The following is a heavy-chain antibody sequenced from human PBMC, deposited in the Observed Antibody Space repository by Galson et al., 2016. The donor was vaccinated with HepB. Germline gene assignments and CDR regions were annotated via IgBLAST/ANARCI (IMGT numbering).Heavy chain of an antibody. CDR1: GDSVSSKSAA. J-gene: IGHJ6*02. V-gene: IGHV6-1*01. D-gene: IGHD3-10*01. CDR2: TYFRSKWYN. Sequence: CAISGDSVSSKSAAWNWIRQSPSRGLEWLGRTYFRSKWYNDYALSVKSRIIISPDTSKNQLSLQLNSVTPEDTAVYYCVRGVYGSGNYYYHGLDVWGQGTTVIVSS. CDR3: VRGVYGSGNYYYHGLDV.